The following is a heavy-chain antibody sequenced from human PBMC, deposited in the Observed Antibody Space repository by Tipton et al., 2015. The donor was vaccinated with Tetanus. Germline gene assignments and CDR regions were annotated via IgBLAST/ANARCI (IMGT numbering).Heavy chain of an antibody. Sequence: SLRLSCAASGFTFSSYAMSWVRQAPGKGLEWVSAISGSGGSTYYADSVKGRFTISRDNSKNTLYLQMNSLRAEDTAVYYCAKRGGYDFWSGYYIEDAFDIWGQGTMVTVSS. J-gene: IGHJ3*02. V-gene: IGHV3-23*01. D-gene: IGHD3-3*01. CDR2: ISGSGGST. CDR3: AKRGGYDFWSGYYIEDAFDI. CDR1: GFTFSSYA.